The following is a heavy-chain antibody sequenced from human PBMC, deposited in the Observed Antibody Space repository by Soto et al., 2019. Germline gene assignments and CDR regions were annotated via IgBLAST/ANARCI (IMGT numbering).Heavy chain of an antibody. J-gene: IGHJ4*02. CDR3: ARVRYYYDDSSYEPIVYYFDY. CDR2: ISYSGRT. V-gene: IGHV4-30-4*01. Sequence: SETLSLTCTVSGGSISSGDYYWSWIRQPPGKGLEWIGYISYSGRTYYSPSLESRVTFSVDTSKNQFSLKLSSVTAADTALYYCARVRYYYDDSSYEPIVYYFDYWGQGTMVTV. D-gene: IGHD3-22*01. CDR1: GGSISSGDYY.